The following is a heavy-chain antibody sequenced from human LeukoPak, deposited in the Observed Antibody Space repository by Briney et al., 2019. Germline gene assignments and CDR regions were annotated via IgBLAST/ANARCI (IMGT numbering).Heavy chain of an antibody. Sequence: SETLSLTCDVSGYSISSGYYWGWSRQPPGKGLEWIGYIYYSGSTNYNPSLKSRVTISVDTSKNQFSLKLSSVTAADTAVYYCARSSDYSNYGIDYWGQGTLVTVSS. CDR3: ARSSDYSNYGIDY. CDR2: IYYSGST. J-gene: IGHJ4*02. D-gene: IGHD4-11*01. V-gene: IGHV4-61*01. CDR1: GYSISSGYY.